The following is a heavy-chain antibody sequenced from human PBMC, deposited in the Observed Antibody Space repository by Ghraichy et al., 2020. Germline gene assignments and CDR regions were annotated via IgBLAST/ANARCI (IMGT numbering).Heavy chain of an antibody. Sequence: GGSLRLSCAASGFTVSSNYMSWVRQAPGKGLEWVSVIYSGGSTYYADSVKGRFTISRDNSKNTLYLQMNSLRAEDTAVYYCARDRYSSRWGALSRRTYYYGMDVWGQGTTVTVSS. CDR3: ARDRYSSRWGALSRRTYYYGMDV. J-gene: IGHJ6*02. V-gene: IGHV3-53*01. CDR1: GFTVSSNY. D-gene: IGHD6-13*01. CDR2: IYSGGST.